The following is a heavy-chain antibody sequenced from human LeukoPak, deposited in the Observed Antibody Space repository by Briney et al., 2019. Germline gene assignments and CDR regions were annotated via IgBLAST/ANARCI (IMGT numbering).Heavy chain of an antibody. V-gene: IGHV4-59*02. CDR3: ATLGYSYGTDY. Sequence: PSGTLSLTCTISGGSVSDYYWSWIRQSPGKGLEWIGYIYYTGSTTYNPSLKSRVTISADTSKNQFSLKLSSVTAADTAVYYCATLGYSYGTDYWGQGTLVTVSS. J-gene: IGHJ4*02. CDR1: GGSVSDYY. CDR2: IYYTGST. D-gene: IGHD5-18*01.